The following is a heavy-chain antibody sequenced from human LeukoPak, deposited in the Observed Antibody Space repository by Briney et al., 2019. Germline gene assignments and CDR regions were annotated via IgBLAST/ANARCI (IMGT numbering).Heavy chain of an antibody. J-gene: IGHJ4*02. CDR1: GGSFSGYY. Sequence: SETLSLTCAVYGGSFSGYYWSWLHQPPGKVLEWIGEINHSGSTNYNPSLKSRVTISVDTSKNQFSLKLSSVTAADTAVYYCARAHDYYDSKPIDYWGQGTLVTVSS. CDR3: ARAHDYYDSKPIDY. CDR2: INHSGST. V-gene: IGHV4-34*01. D-gene: IGHD3-22*01.